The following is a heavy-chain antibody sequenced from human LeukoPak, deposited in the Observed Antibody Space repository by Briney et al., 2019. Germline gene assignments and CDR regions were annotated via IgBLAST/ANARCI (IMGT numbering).Heavy chain of an antibody. D-gene: IGHD3-10*01. CDR2: IIPTFGSP. CDR1: GGSATYYV. V-gene: IGHV1-69*06. CDR3: ATVSYYYGSGSYFC. J-gene: IGHJ4*02. Sequence: GASVKVSCKVSGGSATYYVFSWLRQAPEQGLEWMGGIIPTFGSPNYAQKFQGRVTMTEDTSTDTAYMELSSLRSEDTAVYYCATVSYYYGSGSYFCWGQGTLVTVSS.